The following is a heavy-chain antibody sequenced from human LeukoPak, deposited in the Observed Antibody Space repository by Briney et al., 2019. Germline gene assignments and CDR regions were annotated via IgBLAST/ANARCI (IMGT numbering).Heavy chain of an antibody. CDR2: IKQDGSEK. CDR1: GFTFSSYW. J-gene: IGHJ4*02. D-gene: IGHD3-22*01. Sequence: GGSLRLSCAASGFTFSSYWMSWVRQAPGKGLEWVANIKQDGSEKYYVDSVKGRFTISRDNAKKSLYLQMNSLRAEDTAVYYCAKEPGRGKYYYDSSGYYEMVGFDYWGQGTLVTVSS. CDR3: AKEPGRGKYYYDSSGYYEMVGFDY. V-gene: IGHV3-7*01.